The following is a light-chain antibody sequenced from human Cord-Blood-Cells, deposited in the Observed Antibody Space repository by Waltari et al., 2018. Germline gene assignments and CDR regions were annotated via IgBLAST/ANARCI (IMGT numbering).Light chain of an antibody. J-gene: IGKJ4*01. CDR3: MQALQTPLT. CDR2: LGS. V-gene: IGKV2-28*01. Sequence: DIVLTQSSLSLPVTPGEPASISCRSSPSLLHSNGYNYLDWYLQKPGQSPQLLIYLGSNRASGVPDRFSGSGSGTDFTLKISRVEAEDVGVYYCMQALQTPLTFGGGTKVEIK. CDR1: PSLLHSNGYNY.